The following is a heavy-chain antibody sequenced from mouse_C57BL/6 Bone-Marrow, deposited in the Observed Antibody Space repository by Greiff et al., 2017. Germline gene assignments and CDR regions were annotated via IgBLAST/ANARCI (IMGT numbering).Heavy chain of an antibody. D-gene: IGHD1-1*01. J-gene: IGHJ4*01. CDR2: IDPSDSYT. Sequence: VQLQQPGAELVMPGASVKLSCKASGYTFTSYWMHWVKQRPGQGLEWIGEIDPSDSYTNYNQKFKGKSTLTVDKSSSTAYMQLSSLTSEDSAVYYCARLFTYGSSYVPHYYAMDYWGQGTSVTVSS. V-gene: IGHV1-69*01. CDR3: ARLFTYGSSYVPHYYAMDY. CDR1: GYTFTSYW.